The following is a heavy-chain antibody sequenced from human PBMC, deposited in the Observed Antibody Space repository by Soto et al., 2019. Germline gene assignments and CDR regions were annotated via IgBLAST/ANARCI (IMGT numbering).Heavy chain of an antibody. Sequence: EVQLVESGGGLVQPGGSLRLSCAASGFTFSSYSMNWVRQAPGKGLEWVSCISSSSSTIYYADSVKGRFTISRDNAKNSLYLQMNSLRDEDTAVYYCARDEGGKNYYYYYGMDVWGQGTTVTVSS. V-gene: IGHV3-48*02. CDR3: ARDEGGKNYYYYYGMDV. CDR2: ISSSSSTI. J-gene: IGHJ6*02. CDR1: GFTFSSYS.